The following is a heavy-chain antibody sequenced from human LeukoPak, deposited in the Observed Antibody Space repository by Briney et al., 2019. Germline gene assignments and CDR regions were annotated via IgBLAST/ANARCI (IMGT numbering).Heavy chain of an antibody. D-gene: IGHD2-2*02. Sequence: ASVKVSCKVSGYTLTELSMHWVRQAPGKGLGWMGGFDPEDGETIYAQKFQGRVTMTEDTSTDTAYMELSSLRSEDTAVYYCATVGLRNQLLYGAFDIWGQGTMVTVSS. CDR2: FDPEDGET. J-gene: IGHJ3*02. V-gene: IGHV1-24*01. CDR1: GYTLTELS. CDR3: ATVGLRNQLLYGAFDI.